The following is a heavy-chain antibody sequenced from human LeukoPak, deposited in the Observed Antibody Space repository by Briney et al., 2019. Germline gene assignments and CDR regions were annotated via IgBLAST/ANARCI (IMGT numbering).Heavy chain of an antibody. D-gene: IGHD1-14*01. CDR1: GFTFSDYY. Sequence: GGSLRLSCVVSGFTFSDYYMTWIRQAPGRGLEWVSHISGGGVTKYYADSVMDRFTISRDNAKNSLYLEMHSLRVEDTAVYYWARVGDNRTHDLFKDGWGKGTTVTVSP. J-gene: IGHJ6*04. V-gene: IGHV3-11*04. CDR2: ISGGGVTK. CDR3: ARVGDNRTHDLFKDG.